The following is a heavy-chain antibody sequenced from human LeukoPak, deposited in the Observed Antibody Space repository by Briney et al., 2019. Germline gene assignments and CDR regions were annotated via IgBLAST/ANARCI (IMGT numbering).Heavy chain of an antibody. J-gene: IGHJ4*02. CDR2: ISGSGDIT. V-gene: IGHV3-23*01. CDR3: ARRSKSSAIWYYFDY. Sequence: PGGSLRLSCAAPGFSFSSYGINWVRQAPGKGLELVSGISGSGDITYYADSVKGRFTISRDNSRNTLYLQMNSLRAEDTAVYYCARRSKSSAIWYYFDYWGQGTLVTVSS. CDR1: GFSFSSYG. D-gene: IGHD6-25*01.